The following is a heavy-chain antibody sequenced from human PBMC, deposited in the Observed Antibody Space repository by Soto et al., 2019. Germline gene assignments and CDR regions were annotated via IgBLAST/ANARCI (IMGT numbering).Heavy chain of an antibody. CDR2: IYYSGST. Sequence: SGTLSLTCTVSGGSISSYCCICIRQPPGKGLEWIGYIYYSGSTNYNPSLKSRVPIAVHTSKNQFSLKLIALTAADTAVYYCAGTKTGHSDSYYDFWSGYYYYGMDVWGQGTTVTVSS. J-gene: IGHJ6*02. V-gene: IGHV4-59*01. CDR1: GGSISSYC. D-gene: IGHD3-3*01. CDR3: AGTKTGHSDSYYDFWSGYYYYGMDV.